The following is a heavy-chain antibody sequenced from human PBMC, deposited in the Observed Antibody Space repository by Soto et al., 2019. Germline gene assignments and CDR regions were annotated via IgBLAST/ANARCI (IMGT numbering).Heavy chain of an antibody. J-gene: IGHJ1*01. CDR3: VRDSGAKLSSS. CDR2: IVPIYRTA. D-gene: IGHD6-13*01. Sequence: SVKVSCKASGGTFSSYRINWVRQAPGQGLEWVGGIVPIYRTADYAQKFQGRVTITADESARTSSMELRSLKSQVTAVYYCVRDSGAKLSSSWGQGTLVTVSS. CDR1: GGTFSSYR. V-gene: IGHV1-69*13.